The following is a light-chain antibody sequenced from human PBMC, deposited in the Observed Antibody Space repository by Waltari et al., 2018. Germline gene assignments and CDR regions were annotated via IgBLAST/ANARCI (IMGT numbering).Light chain of an antibody. CDR1: SSNIGNSD. CDR3: GTWDTSLSAGV. CDR2: GTN. J-gene: IGLJ3*02. V-gene: IGLV1-51*02. Sequence: QSVLTQPPSVTAAPGQKVSISCSGSSSNIGNSDVSWYQQVPGTAPKLLIFGTNLRPSGIPDRFSGSKSGTSATLGITGRQTGDEANYYCGTWDTSLSAGVFGGGTKLTVL.